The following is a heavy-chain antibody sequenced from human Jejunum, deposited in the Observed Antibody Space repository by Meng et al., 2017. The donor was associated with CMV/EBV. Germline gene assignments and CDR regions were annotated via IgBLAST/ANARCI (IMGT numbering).Heavy chain of an antibody. CDR2: IAPSGTT. V-gene: IGHV4-38-2*02. Sequence: QVQLVESGGGVVQPGGSLRLSCEASGFTLSTYGIHWVRQAPGKGLEWIATIAPSGTTYYNPSLRSRVTTSLDTPRKQFSLRLSSVTAADTAVYYCARDIAIDWFYSWGKGILVTVSS. J-gene: IGHJ5*01. CDR3: ARDIAIDWFYS. CDR1: GFTLSTYG. D-gene: IGHD6-13*01.